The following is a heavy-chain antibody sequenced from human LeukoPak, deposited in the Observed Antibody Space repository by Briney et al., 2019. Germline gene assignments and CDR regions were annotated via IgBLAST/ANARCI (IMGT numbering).Heavy chain of an antibody. V-gene: IGHV1-3*03. CDR3: TLYNY. J-gene: IGHJ4*02. CDR1: GYTFTNHD. D-gene: IGHD2-2*02. Sequence: GASVKVSCKTSGYTFTNHDMHWVRQAPGQRLEWMGWINAGNGNTKYSQEFQGRVTITRDTSASTAYMELSGLRSEDMAVYYCTLYNYWGQGTLVTVSS. CDR2: INAGNGNT.